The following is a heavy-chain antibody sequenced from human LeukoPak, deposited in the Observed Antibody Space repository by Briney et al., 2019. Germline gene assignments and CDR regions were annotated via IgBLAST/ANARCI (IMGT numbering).Heavy chain of an antibody. V-gene: IGHV1-8*01. CDR1: GYTFTSYD. CDR2: MNPNSGNT. J-gene: IGHJ5*02. CDR3: ARQAVGATHNWFDP. D-gene: IGHD1-26*01. Sequence: ASVKVSCKASGYTFTSYDINWVRQATGQGLEWMGWMNPNSGNTGYARKFQGRVTMTRNTSISTAYMGLSSLRSEDTAVYYCARQAVGATHNWFDPWGQGTLVTVSS.